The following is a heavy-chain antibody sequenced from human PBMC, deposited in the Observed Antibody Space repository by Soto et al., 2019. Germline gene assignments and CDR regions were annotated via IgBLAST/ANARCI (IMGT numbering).Heavy chain of an antibody. CDR2: ISAYNGNT. Sequence: ASVKVSCKSSVYSFTSYGISWVRQAPGQGLEWMGWISAYNGNTNYAQKLQGRVTMTTDTSTSTAYMELRSLRSDDTAVYYCASYDYIWVSYRYTPKYFQHWGQGTLVTVSS. V-gene: IGHV1-18*01. CDR1: VYSFTSYG. CDR3: ASYDYIWVSYRYTPKYFQH. D-gene: IGHD3-16*02. J-gene: IGHJ1*01.